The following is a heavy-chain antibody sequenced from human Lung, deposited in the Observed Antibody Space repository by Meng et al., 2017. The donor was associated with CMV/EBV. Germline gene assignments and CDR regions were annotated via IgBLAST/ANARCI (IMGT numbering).Heavy chain of an antibody. Sequence: GSLRLSCAVYGGSFSGYYWSWIRQPLGKGLEWIGEINHSGSTNYNPSLKSRVTISVHTSKNQFSLKLSSVTAADTAVYYCARAFGGTIFGVVNYYYGMDVWGQGTTVTVSS. CDR3: ARAFGGTIFGVVNYYYGMDV. V-gene: IGHV4-34*01. CDR1: GGSFSGYY. CDR2: INHSGST. D-gene: IGHD3-3*01. J-gene: IGHJ6*02.